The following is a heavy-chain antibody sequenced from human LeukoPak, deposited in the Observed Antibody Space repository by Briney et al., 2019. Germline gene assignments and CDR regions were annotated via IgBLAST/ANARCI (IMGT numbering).Heavy chain of an antibody. D-gene: IGHD3-22*01. V-gene: IGHV4-39*01. J-gene: IGHJ4*02. CDR3: ARHSPRWGYYDSSGYRPLFDY. Sequence: SETLSLTCTVSGGSISSSSYYWGWIRQPPGKGLEWIGSIYYSGSTYYNPSLKSRVTISVDTSKNQFSLKLSSVTAAGTAVYYCARHSPRWGYYDSSGYRPLFDYWGQGTLVTVSS. CDR1: GGSISSSSYY. CDR2: IYYSGST.